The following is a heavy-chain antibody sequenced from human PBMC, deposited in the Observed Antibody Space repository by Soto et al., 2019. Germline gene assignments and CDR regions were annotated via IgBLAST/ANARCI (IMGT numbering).Heavy chain of an antibody. CDR3: ARERSKWLRRYYYYYGMDV. CDR2: INPSGGST. D-gene: IGHD5-12*01. V-gene: IGHV1-46*01. J-gene: IGHJ6*02. CDR1: GYTFTSYY. Sequence: ASVKVSCKASGYTFTSYYMHWVRQAPGLGLEWMGIINPSGGSTSYAQKFQGRVTMTRDTSTSTVYMELSSLRSEDTAVYYCARERSKWLRRYYYYYGMDVWGQGTTVTVSS.